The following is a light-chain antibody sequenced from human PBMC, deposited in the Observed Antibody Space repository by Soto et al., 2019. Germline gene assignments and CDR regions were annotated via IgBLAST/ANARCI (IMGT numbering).Light chain of an antibody. CDR2: GVS. CDR1: QSVSSSY. Sequence: IVLTQSPGTLSLSPGERATLSCRATQSVSSSYLAWYQQKPGQAPRLLISGVSIRATAIPDRFSGRGTGTDFTLTISRLEPEDSAVYYCQQYGSAPITFGQGTRLEIK. CDR3: QQYGSAPIT. V-gene: IGKV3-20*01. J-gene: IGKJ5*01.